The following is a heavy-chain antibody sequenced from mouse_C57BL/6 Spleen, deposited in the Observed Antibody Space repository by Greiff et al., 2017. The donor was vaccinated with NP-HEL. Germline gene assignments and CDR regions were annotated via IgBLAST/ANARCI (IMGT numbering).Heavy chain of an antibody. CDR1: GYAFSSSW. CDR2: IYPGDGDT. CDR3: ARGGLVPPWFAY. Sequence: QVQLQQSGPELVKPGASVKISCKASGYAFSSSWMNWVKQRPGKGLEWIGRIYPGDGDTNYNGKVKGKATLTADKSSSTAYMQLRSLTSEDSAVYFCARGGLVPPWFAYWGQGTLVTVSA. D-gene: IGHD3-1*01. J-gene: IGHJ3*01. V-gene: IGHV1-82*01.